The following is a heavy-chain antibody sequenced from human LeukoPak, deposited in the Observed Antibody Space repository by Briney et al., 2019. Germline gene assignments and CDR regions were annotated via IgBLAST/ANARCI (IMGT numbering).Heavy chain of an antibody. CDR3: ARLSGRSGAFDY. D-gene: IGHD6-25*01. J-gene: IGHJ4*02. Sequence: SETLSLTCTVSGGSISSDAYFWAWIRQPPEKGLEWVASIGYRGDIYYNPSLKSRVTISVDTSKNLFSLKLSSMTAADTAVYYCARLSGRSGAFDYWGQGTLVTVPS. V-gene: IGHV4-39*01. CDR2: IGYRGDI. CDR1: GGSISSDAYF.